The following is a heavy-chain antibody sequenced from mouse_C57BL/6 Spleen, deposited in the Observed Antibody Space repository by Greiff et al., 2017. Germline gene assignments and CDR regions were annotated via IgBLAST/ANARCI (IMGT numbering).Heavy chain of an antibody. CDR1: GFTFSDYG. V-gene: IGHV5-17*01. J-gene: IGHJ3*01. D-gene: IGHD4-1*01. Sequence: EVMLVQSGGGLVKPGGSLKLSCAASGFTFSDYGMHWVRQAPEKGLEWVAYISSGSSTIYYADTVKGRFTITRDNAKNTLYLQMTSLRSEDTAMYYCARHWDAAYWGQGTLVTVAA. CDR2: ISSGSSTI. CDR3: ARHWDAAY.